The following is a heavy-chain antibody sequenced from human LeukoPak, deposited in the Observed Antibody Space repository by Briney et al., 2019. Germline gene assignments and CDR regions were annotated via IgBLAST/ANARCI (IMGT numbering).Heavy chain of an antibody. Sequence: ASVKVSCKASGYTFTGYYMHWVRQAPGQGLEWMGWINPNSGGTNYAQKFQGRVTMTRDTSISTAYMELSRLRSDDTAVYYCARGPLYCSGGSCTDWLDPWGQGTLVTVSS. J-gene: IGHJ5*02. CDR3: ARGPLYCSGGSCTDWLDP. V-gene: IGHV1-2*02. CDR2: INPNSGGT. CDR1: GYTFTGYY. D-gene: IGHD2-15*01.